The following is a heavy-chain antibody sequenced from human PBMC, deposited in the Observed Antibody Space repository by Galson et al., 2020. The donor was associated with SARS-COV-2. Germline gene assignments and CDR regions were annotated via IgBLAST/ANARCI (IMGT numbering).Heavy chain of an antibody. Sequence: GESLKISCAASGFTFSSYGMHWVRQAPGKGLEWVAVISYDGSNKYYADSVKGRFTISRDNSKNTLYLQMNSLRAEDTAVYYCAKSNRADTATLALWSTNWGQGTLVTVSS. CDR1: GFTFSSYG. V-gene: IGHV3-30*18. D-gene: IGHD5-18*01. J-gene: IGHJ4*02. CDR3: AKSNRADTATLALWSTN. CDR2: ISYDGSNK.